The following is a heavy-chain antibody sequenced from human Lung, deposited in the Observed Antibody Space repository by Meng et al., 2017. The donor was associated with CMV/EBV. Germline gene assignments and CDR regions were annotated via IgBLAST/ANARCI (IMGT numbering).Heavy chain of an antibody. CDR1: AGSISSYN. Sequence: QVQLQESGPGLVKPSETLSLTCTVSAGSISSYNWSWIRQSPGKGLEWIGYIYYSGSTNYNPSLESRLTTSVDTSKNQFSLKLNSVTAADTAVYYCARVVTALWGYYFDYWGQGTLVTVSS. CDR2: IYYSGST. J-gene: IGHJ4*02. V-gene: IGHV4-59*01. CDR3: ARVVTALWGYYFDY. D-gene: IGHD2-21*02.